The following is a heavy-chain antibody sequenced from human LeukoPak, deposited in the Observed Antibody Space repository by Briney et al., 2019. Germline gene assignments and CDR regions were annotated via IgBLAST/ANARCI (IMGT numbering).Heavy chain of an antibody. J-gene: IGHJ4*02. CDR2: ISGSGDIT. Sequence: GGSLRLSCAASGFTFSTYAMNWVRQAPGKGLEWVSGISGSGDITYYADSVKGRFTISRDNSKRTLYLRMNSLRAEDTAVYYCAKDVDIVATIHGGFDYWGQGTLVTVSS. V-gene: IGHV3-23*01. CDR3: AKDVDIVATIHGGFDY. CDR1: GFTFSTYA. D-gene: IGHD5-12*01.